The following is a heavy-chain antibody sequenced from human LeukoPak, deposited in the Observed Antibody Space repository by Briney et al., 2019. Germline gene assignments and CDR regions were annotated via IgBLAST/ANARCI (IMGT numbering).Heavy chain of an antibody. Sequence: GGSLRLSCAASGLTFNIYWMSWVRQAPGRGLEWVANIKQDGSEKSYVDSVKGRVTISRDNAKNSLYLQMNSLRAEDTAVYYCAKEDLTIGYYFDYWGQGTLVTVSS. CDR1: GLTFNIYW. D-gene: IGHD3-16*01. CDR2: IKQDGSEK. J-gene: IGHJ4*02. CDR3: AKEDLTIGYYFDY. V-gene: IGHV3-7*03.